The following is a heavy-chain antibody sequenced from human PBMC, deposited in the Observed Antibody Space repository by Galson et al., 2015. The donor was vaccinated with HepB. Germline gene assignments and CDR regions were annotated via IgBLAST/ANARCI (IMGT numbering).Heavy chain of an antibody. CDR2: IYPGDSDA. J-gene: IGHJ6*02. Sequence: QSGAEVKKPGESLRISCKGSGYKLRDYWIGWVRQKAGKGLEWMGVIYPGDSDARYSPSFEGHVNISADTSNNIAYLQWRSLKASDSAMYFCASGPGYGMDVWGHGTTVTVSS. V-gene: IGHV5-51*03. CDR3: ASGPGYGMDV. CDR1: GYKLRDYW.